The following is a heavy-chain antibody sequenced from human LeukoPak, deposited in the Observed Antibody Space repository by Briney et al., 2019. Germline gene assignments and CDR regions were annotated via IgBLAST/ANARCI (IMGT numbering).Heavy chain of an antibody. CDR1: GGPFSGYY. Sequence: SETLSLTCAVYGGPFSGYYWSWIRQPPGKGLEWIGEINHNGSTNYNPSLKSRVTISVDTSKNQFSLKLSSVTAADTAVYYCARVYHQAFDYWGQGTLVTVSS. CDR3: ARVYHQAFDY. V-gene: IGHV4-34*01. J-gene: IGHJ4*02. CDR2: INHNGST. D-gene: IGHD2-2*01.